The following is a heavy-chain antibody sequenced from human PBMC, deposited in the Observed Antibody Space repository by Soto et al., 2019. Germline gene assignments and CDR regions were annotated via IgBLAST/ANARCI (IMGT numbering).Heavy chain of an antibody. CDR3: AYPPAAAVQRVHLSDFAY. D-gene: IGHD6-13*01. Sequence: GRFHRVPCAAAGVNIEDHSMHCVRQATGKGLEWVSLISWDGGSTYYAESVKGRFNISSDNSKNSMYLLLNSQRTEDTNLHHWAYPPAAAVQRVHLSDFAYWGHGTLVTVSS. CDR2: ISWDGGST. CDR1: GVNIEDHS. J-gene: IGHJ4*01. V-gene: IGHV3-43*01.